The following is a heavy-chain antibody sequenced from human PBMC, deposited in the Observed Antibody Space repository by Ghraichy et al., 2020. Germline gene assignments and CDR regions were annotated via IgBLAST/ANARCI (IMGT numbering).Heavy chain of an antibody. J-gene: IGHJ4*02. V-gene: IGHV4-61*01. D-gene: IGHD4-17*01. Sequence: SETLSLTCTVSGGSVSSGSYYWSWIRQPPGKGLEWIGYIYYSGSTNYNPSLKSRVTISVDTSKNQFSLKLSSVTAADTAVYYCAREGYGDYAPDYWGQGTLVTVSS. CDR2: IYYSGST. CDR3: AREGYGDYAPDY. CDR1: GGSVSSGSYY.